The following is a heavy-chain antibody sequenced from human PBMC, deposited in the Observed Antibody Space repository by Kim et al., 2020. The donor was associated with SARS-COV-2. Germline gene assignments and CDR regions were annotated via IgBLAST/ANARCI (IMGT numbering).Heavy chain of an antibody. V-gene: IGHV3-23*01. Sequence: GGSLRLSCAASGFTFSSYAMSWVRQAPGKGLEWVSAISGSGGSTYYADSVKGRFTISRDNSKNTLYLQMNSLRAEDTAVYYCAISNYYDSSGYQPYWGQGTLVTVSS. CDR1: GFTFSSYA. CDR3: AISNYYDSSGYQPY. J-gene: IGHJ4*02. D-gene: IGHD3-22*01. CDR2: ISGSGGST.